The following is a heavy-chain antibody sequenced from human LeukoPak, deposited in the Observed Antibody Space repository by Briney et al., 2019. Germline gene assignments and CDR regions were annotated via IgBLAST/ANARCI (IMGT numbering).Heavy chain of an antibody. V-gene: IGHV3-20*04. J-gene: IGHJ4*02. Sequence: GGSLRLSCAASGFVFDDYGMSWVRQAPGRGLEWVSAINWDGSKTSYADSVKGRFTISRDKAKNSLYLQMNSLRAEDTALYYCARDREGQLLWFGELGYWGQGSLVTVSS. CDR1: GFVFDDYG. D-gene: IGHD3-10*01. CDR3: ARDREGQLLWFGELGY. CDR2: INWDGSKT.